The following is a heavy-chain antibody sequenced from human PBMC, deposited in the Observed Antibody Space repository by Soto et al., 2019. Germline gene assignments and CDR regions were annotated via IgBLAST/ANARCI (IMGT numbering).Heavy chain of an antibody. CDR3: ARAVGYSSSWSNYYYYGMDV. CDR2: IYYSGST. V-gene: IGHV4-59*01. J-gene: IGHJ6*02. CDR1: GGSISSYC. D-gene: IGHD6-13*01. Sequence: PSETLSLTCTVSGGSISSYCWSWIRQPPGKGLEWIGYIYYSGSTNYNPSLKSRVTISVDTSKNQFSLKLSSVTAADTAVYYCARAVGYSSSWSNYYYYGMDVWGQGTTVTVSS.